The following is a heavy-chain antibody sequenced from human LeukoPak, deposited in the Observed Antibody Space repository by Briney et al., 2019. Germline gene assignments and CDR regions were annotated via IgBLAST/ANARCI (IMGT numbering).Heavy chain of an antibody. CDR2: IYYSGST. Sequence: SETLSLTCTVSGGSISSYYWSWIRQPPGKGLEGIGYIYYSGSTNYNPSLKSRVTISVDTSKNQFSLKLSSVTAADTAVYYCARGLPESYYYYGMDVWGQGTTVTVSS. D-gene: IGHD1-26*01. CDR1: GGSISSYY. CDR3: ARGLPESYYYYGMDV. V-gene: IGHV4-59*12. J-gene: IGHJ6*02.